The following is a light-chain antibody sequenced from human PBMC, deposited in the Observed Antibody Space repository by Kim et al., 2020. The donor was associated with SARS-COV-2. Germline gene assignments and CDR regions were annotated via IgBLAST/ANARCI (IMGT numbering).Light chain of an antibody. J-gene: IGLJ3*02. V-gene: IGLV4-69*01. CDR2: VNLDGSH. CDR1: SGHSNYA. CDR3: QTWDTGVWGV. Sequence: QLVLTQSPSASASLGASVKLTCTLSSGHSNYAIAWHQQQPNKGPRFLMKVNLDGSHNKGDGVPDHFSGSTSGAERYLTISSLQSEDEADYYCQTWDTGVWGVFGGGTQLTVL.